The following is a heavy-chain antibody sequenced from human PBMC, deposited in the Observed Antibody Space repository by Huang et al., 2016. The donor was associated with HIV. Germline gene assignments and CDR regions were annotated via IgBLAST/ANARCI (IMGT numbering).Heavy chain of an antibody. J-gene: IGHJ4*02. V-gene: IGHV1-2*02. Sequence: QVQLVQSGAEVKNPGASVRVSCKASGYHFTDSNIHWVRQAPGQGLEWMGWINPKRGGTIYAQRFQGRITMTRDTTISTVHMDLRRIQSDDTAVYFCARDWSFGSSTSPADWGQGTLVTVSS. CDR2: INPKRGGT. D-gene: IGHD6-6*01. CDR1: GYHFTDSN. CDR3: ARDWSFGSSTSPAD.